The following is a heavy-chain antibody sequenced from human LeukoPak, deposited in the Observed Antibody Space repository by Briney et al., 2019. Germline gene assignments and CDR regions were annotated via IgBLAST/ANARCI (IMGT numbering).Heavy chain of an antibody. V-gene: IGHV5-51*01. CDR1: GYSFTNYW. CDR3: ARTGYSSGWYGSFDI. Sequence: GESLQISCKGSGYSFTNYWIGWVRQMSGKGLEWMGIIYPGDSDTRYSPSFQGQVTISADKSIITAYLQWSSLKASDTAMYYCARTGYSSGWYGSFDIWGQGTLVTVSS. D-gene: IGHD6-19*01. CDR2: IYPGDSDT. J-gene: IGHJ3*02.